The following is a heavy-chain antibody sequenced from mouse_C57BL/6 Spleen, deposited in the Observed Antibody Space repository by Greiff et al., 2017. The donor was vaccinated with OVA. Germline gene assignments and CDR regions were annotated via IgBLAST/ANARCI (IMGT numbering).Heavy chain of an antibody. J-gene: IGHJ4*01. Sequence: QVQLQQPGAELVKPGASVKLSCKASGYTFTSYWLHWVKQRPGQGLEWIGMIHPNSGSTNYNEKFKSKATLTVDKSSSTAYMQLSSLTSEDSAVYYCARRADYDDAMDYWGQGTSVTVSS. D-gene: IGHD2-4*01. CDR2: IHPNSGST. V-gene: IGHV1-64*01. CDR3: ARRADYDDAMDY. CDR1: GYTFTSYW.